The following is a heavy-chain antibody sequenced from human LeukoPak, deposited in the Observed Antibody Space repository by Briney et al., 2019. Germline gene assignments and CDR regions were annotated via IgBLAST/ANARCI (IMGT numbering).Heavy chain of an antibody. CDR1: GFTVSSNS. J-gene: IGHJ3*02. CDR2: IYSDGRT. CDR3: ARDSGRFDVFDI. V-gene: IGHV3-53*01. D-gene: IGHD3-10*01. Sequence: SGVSLRLSCAASGFTVSSNSMTWVRKAPGKGLEWVSVIYSDGRTYYADSVKGRFTISRDNSKNTLYLQMNSLRAEDTAVYYCARDSGRFDVFDIWGQGTMVTVSS.